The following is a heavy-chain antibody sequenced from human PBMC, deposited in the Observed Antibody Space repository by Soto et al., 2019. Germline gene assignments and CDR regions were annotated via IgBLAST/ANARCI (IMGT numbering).Heavy chain of an antibody. CDR2: MYYSGST. CDR1: GGSISGHY. V-gene: IGHV4-59*08. D-gene: IGHD3-16*01. CDR3: AIGPYYDLIWNYYYMCV. Sequence: QVQLQESGPGLVKPSETLSLSCSVSGGSISGHYWSWVLQTPGERLEWIGYMYYSGSTNYNPSLKRRVTIAVDKSQNHFSLRLTSGTASYTAVYYCAIGPYYDLIWNYYYMCVCGKGTTVTVSS. J-gene: IGHJ6*03.